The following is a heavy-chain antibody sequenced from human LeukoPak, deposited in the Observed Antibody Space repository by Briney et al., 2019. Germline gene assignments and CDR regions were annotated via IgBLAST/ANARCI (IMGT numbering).Heavy chain of an antibody. V-gene: IGHV1-18*01. CDR2: ISGYNGNT. CDR3: ARDFHSSGYYHYFHY. CDR1: GCTFSSYA. Sequence: ASVKVSCKASGCTFSSYAISWVRQAPGQALEWMGWISGYNGNTNYAQKLQGRVTMTTDTSTSTAYMELRSLRSDDTAVYYCARDFHSSGYYHYFHYWGQGTLVTVSS. D-gene: IGHD3-22*01. J-gene: IGHJ4*02.